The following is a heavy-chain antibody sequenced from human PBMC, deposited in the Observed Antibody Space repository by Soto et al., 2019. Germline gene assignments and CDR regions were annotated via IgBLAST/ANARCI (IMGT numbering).Heavy chain of an antibody. D-gene: IGHD4-17*01. CDR2: INHSGST. J-gene: IGHJ4*02. V-gene: IGHV4-34*01. Sequence: QVQLQQWGAGLLKPSETLSLTCAVYGGSFSGYYWSWIRQPPGKGLEWIGEINHSGSTNYNPSLKSRVTISVDTSKNQFSVKLSSVTAADTAVYYCASLWGDYVRNWGQGTLVTVSS. CDR3: ASLWGDYVRN. CDR1: GGSFSGYY.